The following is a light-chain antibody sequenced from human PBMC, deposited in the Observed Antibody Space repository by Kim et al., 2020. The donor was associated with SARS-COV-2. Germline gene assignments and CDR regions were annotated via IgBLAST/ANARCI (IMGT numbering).Light chain of an antibody. J-gene: IGLJ1*01. CDR1: SGYSNYK. V-gene: IGLV9-49*01. CDR2: VGTGGIVG. Sequence: ELTQPPSASASLGASVTLTCTLSSGYSNYKVDWYQQRPGKGPRFVMRVGTGGIVGSKGDGIPDRFSVLGSGLNRYLTIKNIQEEDESDYHCGADHGSGSNFVYVFGTGTKVIVL. CDR3: GADHGSGSNFVYV.